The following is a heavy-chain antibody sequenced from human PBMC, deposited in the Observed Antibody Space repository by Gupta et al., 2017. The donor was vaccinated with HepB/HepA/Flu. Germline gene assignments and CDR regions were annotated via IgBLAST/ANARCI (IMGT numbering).Heavy chain of an antibody. D-gene: IGHD3-10*01. Sequence: QVQLVQSGAEVKKPGASVKVSCKASGYTFTSYAMHWVRQAPRQSLEWMGWINAGNGYTKYSQKFQGRVTITRDTSASTGYMEVSSLRSEDTAVYYGARETYGNFDYWGQGTLVTVSS. V-gene: IGHV1-3*01. CDR3: ARETYGNFDY. CDR2: INAGNGYT. CDR1: GYTFTSYA. J-gene: IGHJ4*02.